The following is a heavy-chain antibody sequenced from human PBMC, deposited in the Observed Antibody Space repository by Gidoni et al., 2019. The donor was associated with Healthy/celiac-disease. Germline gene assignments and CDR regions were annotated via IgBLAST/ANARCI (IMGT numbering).Heavy chain of an antibody. D-gene: IGHD2-2*01. J-gene: IGHJ3*02. CDR2: IYPGDSDT. CDR3: ARQGELGYCSSTSCYGVSDAFDI. CDR1: GSSFTSYW. V-gene: IGHV5-51*01. Sequence: EVQLVQSGAEVKKPGESLKISCKGSGSSFTSYWIGWVRQMPGKGLEWMGIIYPGDSDTRYSPSFQGQVTISADKSISTAYLQWSSLKASDTAMYYCARQGELGYCSSTSCYGVSDAFDIWGQGTMVTVSS.